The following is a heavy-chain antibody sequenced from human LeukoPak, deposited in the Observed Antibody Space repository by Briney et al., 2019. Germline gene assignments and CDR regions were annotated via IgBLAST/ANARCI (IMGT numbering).Heavy chain of an antibody. CDR3: AKDMYNWNRAVAFDM. V-gene: IGHV3-21*04. J-gene: IGHJ3*02. CDR2: ISSSSSYI. CDR1: GFTFSSYS. D-gene: IGHD1-20*01. Sequence: GGSLRLSCAASGFTFSSYSMNWVRQAPGKGLEWVSSISSSSSYIYYADSVKGRFTISRDNAKNSLYLQMNSLRAEDTAVYYCAKDMYNWNRAVAFDMWGQGTMVTVSS.